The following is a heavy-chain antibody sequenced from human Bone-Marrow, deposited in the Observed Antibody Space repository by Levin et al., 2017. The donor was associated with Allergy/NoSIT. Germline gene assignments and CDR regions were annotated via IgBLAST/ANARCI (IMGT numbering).Heavy chain of an antibody. V-gene: IGHV1-2*02. J-gene: IGHJ5*02. CDR1: GYTFIDYY. D-gene: IGHD3-10*01. CDR3: ARGVHPPDTQTTYNRFDP. CDR2: INTNSGGT. Sequence: GESLKISCKASGYTFIDYYIHWLRQAPGQGLEWMGWINTNSGGTYYAQKSQGRVTMTSDTSISTAYMELSGLRSDDTAVYYCARGVHPPDTQTTYNRFDPWGQGTLVTVSS.